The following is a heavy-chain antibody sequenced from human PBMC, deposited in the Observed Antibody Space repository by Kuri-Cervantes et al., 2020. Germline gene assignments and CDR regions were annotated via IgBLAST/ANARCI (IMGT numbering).Heavy chain of an antibody. CDR2: IYHGGNR. V-gene: IGHV4-4*02. J-gene: IGHJ4*02. CDR3: ASGSYDSSGYYSLWS. Sequence: GSLRLSCAVSGGSISSSNWWTWVRQAPGKGLEWIGEIYHGGNRNYNPSLTSRATISVDKPKNLFSLKLTSVTAADTAVYYCASGSYDSSGYYSLWSWGQGTLVTVSS. CDR1: GGSISSSNW. D-gene: IGHD3-22*01.